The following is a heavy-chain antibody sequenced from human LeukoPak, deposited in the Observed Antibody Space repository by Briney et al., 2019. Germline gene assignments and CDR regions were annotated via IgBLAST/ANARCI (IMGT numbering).Heavy chain of an antibody. J-gene: IGHJ4*02. CDR2: INHSGST. CDR3: AGFEVVVFDY. Sequence: SETLSLTCAVYGGSFSGYYWSWIRQPPGKGLEWIGEINHSGSTNYNPSLKSRVTISVDTSKNQFSLKLSSVTAADTAVYYCAGFEVVVFDYWGQGTLVTVSS. CDR1: GGSFSGYY. V-gene: IGHV4-34*01. D-gene: IGHD2-15*01.